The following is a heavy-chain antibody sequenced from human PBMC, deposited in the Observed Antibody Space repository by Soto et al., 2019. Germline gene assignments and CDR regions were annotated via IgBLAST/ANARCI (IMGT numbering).Heavy chain of an antibody. Sequence: EVSLVESGGGLVQPGGSLRLSCAASGFISKNYWIHWVRHSPEKGLLWVSRIDSHGSSTTYADSVRGRFTISRDNANNTVYLQMTGLRADDTAIYFCARGEEVARWSIDSWGRGTVVTVSS. J-gene: IGHJ4*02. CDR3: ARGEEVARWSIDS. V-gene: IGHV3-74*03. CDR2: IDSHGSST. D-gene: IGHD2-15*01. CDR1: GFISKNYW.